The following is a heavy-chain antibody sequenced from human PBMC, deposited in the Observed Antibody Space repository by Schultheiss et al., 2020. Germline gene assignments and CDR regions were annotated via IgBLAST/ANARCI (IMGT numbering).Heavy chain of an antibody. Sequence: SVKVSCKASGGTFSSYAISWVRQAPGQGLEWMGGIIPIFGTANYAQKFQGRVTITADKSTSTAYMELSSLRSEDTAVYYCARALEEYSSSWYGYYYYYGMDVWGQGTTVTVSS. CDR1: GGTFSSYA. J-gene: IGHJ6*02. CDR2: IIPIFGTA. D-gene: IGHD6-13*01. CDR3: ARALEEYSSSWYGYYYYYGMDV. V-gene: IGHV1-69*06.